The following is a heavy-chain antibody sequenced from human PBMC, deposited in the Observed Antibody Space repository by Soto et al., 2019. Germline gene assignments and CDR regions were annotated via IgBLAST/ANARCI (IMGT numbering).Heavy chain of an antibody. J-gene: IGHJ6*02. D-gene: IGHD6-6*01. CDR2: IKQDGSEK. CDR1: GFTFGPYW. CDR3: AMGSSSSGNHAMDV. Sequence: GGSLRLSCAASGFTFGPYWMIWVRQAPGKGLEWVANIKQDGSEKFYVDSVKGRFTISRDNAKNSLYLQMNSLRGEDTAVYYCAMGSSSSGNHAMDVWGQGTTVTVSS. V-gene: IGHV3-7*01.